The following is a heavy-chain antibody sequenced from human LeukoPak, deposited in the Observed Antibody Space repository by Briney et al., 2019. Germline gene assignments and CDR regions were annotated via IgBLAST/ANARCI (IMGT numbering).Heavy chain of an antibody. CDR2: IIPIFGTA. J-gene: IGHJ5*02. Sequence: SSVTVSCLASGCTFSSYAISWVRQAPGHGHEWMGGIIPIFGTANYAHQFQGRVTITADESTSTAYMELSSLRSEDTAVYYCARGHDYINDLGFDPWGQGTLVTVSS. CDR3: ARGHDYINDLGFDP. V-gene: IGHV1-69*01. CDR1: GCTFSSYA. D-gene: IGHD4-11*01.